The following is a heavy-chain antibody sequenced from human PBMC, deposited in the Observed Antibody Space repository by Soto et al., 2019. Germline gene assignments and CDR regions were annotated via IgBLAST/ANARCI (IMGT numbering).Heavy chain of an antibody. J-gene: IGHJ4*02. V-gene: IGHV3-23*01. CDR3: VKDQGPYCGGDCLFDW. CDR2: ISGSGGST. Sequence: EVQLLESGGGLVQPGGSLRLSCAASGFTFSSYAMSWVRQAPGKGLEWVSAISGSGGSTYYADSVKGRFTISRDNSKNPLYRQMKSLRAEDTAVYYCVKDQGPYCGGDCLFDWWGQGTLVTVSS. D-gene: IGHD2-21*02. CDR1: GFTFSSYA.